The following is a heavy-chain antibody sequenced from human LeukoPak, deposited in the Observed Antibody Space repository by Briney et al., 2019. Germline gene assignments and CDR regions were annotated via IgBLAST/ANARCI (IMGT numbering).Heavy chain of an antibody. D-gene: IGHD1-14*01. Sequence: SETLSLTCTVSGGSISSSSYYWGWIRQPPGKGLEWIGSIYYGGSTYYNPSLKSRVTVSVDTSKNQFSLKLTSVTAADTAVYYCARGRNLGFFDYWGQGTLVTVSS. V-gene: IGHV4-39*01. CDR1: GGSISSSSYY. CDR3: ARGRNLGFFDY. J-gene: IGHJ4*02. CDR2: IYYGGST.